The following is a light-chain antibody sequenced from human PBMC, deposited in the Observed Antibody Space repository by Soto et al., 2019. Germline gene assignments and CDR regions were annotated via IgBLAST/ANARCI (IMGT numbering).Light chain of an antibody. CDR3: TSWTTSTTMK. Sequence: QSALTQPASVSGSPGQSITISCTGTSSDVGAYNYVSWYQQHPGKAPKLMIYDVNIRPSGVSNRFSGSKSGNTASLTISGLQADDEADYYCTSWTTSTTMKVGGGTKLTVL. CDR2: DVN. V-gene: IGLV2-14*01. CDR1: SSDVGAYNY. J-gene: IGLJ2*01.